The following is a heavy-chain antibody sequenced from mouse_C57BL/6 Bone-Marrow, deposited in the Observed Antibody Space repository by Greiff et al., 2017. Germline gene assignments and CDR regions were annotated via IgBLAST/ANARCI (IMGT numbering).Heavy chain of an antibody. V-gene: IGHV5-6*01. J-gene: IGHJ1*03. Sequence: EVHLVESGGDLVKPGGSLKLSCAASGFTFSSYGMSWVRQTPDKRLEWVATISSGGSYTYYPDSVKGRFTISRDNAKNTLYLQMSSLKSEDTAMXYCARPYGIYWYFDVWGTGTTVTVSS. CDR3: ARPYGIYWYFDV. D-gene: IGHD2-1*01. CDR1: GFTFSSYG. CDR2: ISSGGSYT.